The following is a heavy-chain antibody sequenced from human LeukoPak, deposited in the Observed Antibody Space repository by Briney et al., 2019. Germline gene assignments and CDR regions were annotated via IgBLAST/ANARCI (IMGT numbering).Heavy chain of an antibody. CDR1: GFDFIDYG. CDR2: ISDDGTLK. V-gene: IGHV3-30*03. Sequence: GGSLRLSCEASGFDFIDYGMHWVRQAPGRGLEWVAVISDDGTLKFYGDSARGRFTISRDNSVNMVHLQLTSLRPDDTGVYYCARKWGDVFDYWGQGTLVTVSS. CDR3: ARKWGDVFDY. D-gene: IGHD3-16*01. J-gene: IGHJ4*02.